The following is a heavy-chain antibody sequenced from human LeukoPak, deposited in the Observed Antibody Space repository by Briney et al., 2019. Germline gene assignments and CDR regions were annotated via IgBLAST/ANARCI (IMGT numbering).Heavy chain of an antibody. CDR1: GFTFSSYA. V-gene: IGHV3-30-3*01. Sequence: GGSLRLSCAASGFTFSSYAMHWVRQAPGKGLEWVSVISYDGSNKYYADSVKGRFTISRDNSKNTLYLQMNSLRAEDTAVYYCAKGHFSIAVAGTGTRYWYFDLWGRGTLVTVSS. D-gene: IGHD6-19*01. CDR2: ISYDGSNK. CDR3: AKGHFSIAVAGTGTRYWYFDL. J-gene: IGHJ2*01.